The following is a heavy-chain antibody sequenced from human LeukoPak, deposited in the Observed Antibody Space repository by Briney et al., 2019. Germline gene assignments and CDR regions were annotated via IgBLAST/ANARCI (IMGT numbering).Heavy chain of an antibody. Sequence: SETLSLTCAVSGDSINNNNWWSWVRQSPEKGLEWIGEIYHSGSTTYNPSPKSRVTISVDKSKNQFSLIVRSVTAADTAMYYCAREAHGDYGEPYGMDVWGQGTTVTVSS. V-gene: IGHV4-4*02. D-gene: IGHD4-17*01. CDR1: GDSINNNNW. CDR2: IYHSGST. CDR3: AREAHGDYGEPYGMDV. J-gene: IGHJ6*02.